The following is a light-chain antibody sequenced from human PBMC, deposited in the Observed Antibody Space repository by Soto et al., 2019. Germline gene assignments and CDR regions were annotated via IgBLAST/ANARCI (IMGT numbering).Light chain of an antibody. Sequence: EIVLTPSPATLSLSPVERATLSCRASQSVTSYLAWYQQKPGQAPRLLIYDASNRATGVPARFSGSGSGTDFTLTISSLEPEDFAVYYCQQRSNWPPSITFGQGTRLEIK. CDR2: DAS. CDR3: QQRSNWPPSIT. J-gene: IGKJ5*01. CDR1: QSVTSY. V-gene: IGKV3-11*01.